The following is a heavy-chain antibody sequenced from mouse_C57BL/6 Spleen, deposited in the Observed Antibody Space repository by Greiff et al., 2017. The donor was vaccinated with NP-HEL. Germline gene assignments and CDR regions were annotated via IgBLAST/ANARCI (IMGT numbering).Heavy chain of an antibody. CDR3: ARRKYSNYGYFDV. CDR2: INPSTGGT. CDR1: GYSFTGYY. Sequence: EVQLQQSGPELVKPGASVKISCKASGYSFTGYYMNWVKQSPEKSLEWIGEINPSTGGTTYNQKFKAKATLPVDKSSSTAYMQLKSLTSEYSAVYYCARRKYSNYGYFDVLGTGTTVTVSS. V-gene: IGHV1-42*01. D-gene: IGHD2-5*01. J-gene: IGHJ1*03.